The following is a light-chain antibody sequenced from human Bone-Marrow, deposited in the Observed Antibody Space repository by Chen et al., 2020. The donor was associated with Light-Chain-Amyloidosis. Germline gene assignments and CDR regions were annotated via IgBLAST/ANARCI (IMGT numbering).Light chain of an antibody. CDR2: DDS. Sequence: SYVLTQPSSVSVAPGQTATIACGGNNIGSTSVHWYQQTPGQAPLLVVYDDSDRPSGIPERLSGSNSGNTATLTISRVKAGDEADDYCQVWDRSSDRPVFGGGTKLTVL. J-gene: IGLJ3*02. V-gene: IGLV3-21*02. CDR1: NIGSTS. CDR3: QVWDRSSDRPV.